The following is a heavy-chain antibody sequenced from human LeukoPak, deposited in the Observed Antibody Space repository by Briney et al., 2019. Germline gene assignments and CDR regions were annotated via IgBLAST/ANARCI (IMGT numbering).Heavy chain of an antibody. D-gene: IGHD2-2*01. J-gene: IGHJ4*02. V-gene: IGHV3-48*01. CDR2: ISSSSSTI. CDR3: ARAPDIVVVPAAYDY. Sequence: NWVRQAXXXXLEWVSYISSSSSTIYYADSVKGRFTISRDNAKNSLYLQMNSLRAEDTAVYYCARAPDIVVVPAAYDYWGQGTLVTVSS.